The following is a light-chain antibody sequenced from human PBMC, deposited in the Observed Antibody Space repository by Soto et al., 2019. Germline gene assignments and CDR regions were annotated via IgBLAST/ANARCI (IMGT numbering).Light chain of an antibody. J-gene: IGLJ3*02. V-gene: IGLV8-61*01. CDR1: SGSVSTSYY. Sequence: QAVVTQEPSFSVSPGGTVTLTCGLSSGSVSTSYYPIWYQQTPGQAPRMLIYSTNTRSSGVPDRFSGSILGNKAALTITGTQADDESDYYGVLYMGSGIWAFGGGTKLTVL. CDR3: VLYMGSGIWA. CDR2: STN.